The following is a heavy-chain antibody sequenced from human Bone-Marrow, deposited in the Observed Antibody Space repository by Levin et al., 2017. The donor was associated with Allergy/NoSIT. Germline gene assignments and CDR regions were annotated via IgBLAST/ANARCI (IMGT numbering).Heavy chain of an antibody. V-gene: IGHV3-30*04. CDR3: ARDLYCSSTSCRYYYYYYGMDV. CDR2: ISYDGSNK. D-gene: IGHD2-2*01. Sequence: PGGSLRLSCAASGFTFSSYAMHWVRQAPGKGLEWVAVISYDGSNKYYADSVKGRFTISRDNSKNTLYLQMNSLRAEDTAVYYCARDLYCSSTSCRYYYYYYGMDVWGQGTTVTVSS. CDR1: GFTFSSYA. J-gene: IGHJ6*02.